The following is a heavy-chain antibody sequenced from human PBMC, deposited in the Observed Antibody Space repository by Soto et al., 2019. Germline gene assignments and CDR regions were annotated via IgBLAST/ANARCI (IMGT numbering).Heavy chain of an antibody. V-gene: IGHV3-33*01. D-gene: IGHD4-17*01. CDR2: IWDDGSNK. Sequence: QVQLVESGGGVVQPGRSLRLSCAASGFTFSSYGMHWVRQAPGKGLEWVAVIWDDGSNKYYADSVKGRFTISRDNSKNTLDLQMNSMRAEDTAVYYCARGDGDYGLFDYWGQGTLVPVSS. J-gene: IGHJ4*02. CDR1: GFTFSSYG. CDR3: ARGDGDYGLFDY.